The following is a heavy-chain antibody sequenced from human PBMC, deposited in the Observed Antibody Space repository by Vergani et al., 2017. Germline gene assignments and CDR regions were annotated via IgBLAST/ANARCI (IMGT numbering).Heavy chain of an antibody. D-gene: IGHD4-17*01. CDR1: GYTFTRYY. J-gene: IGHJ2*01. Sequence: QVQLVQSGAEVKKPGASVKVSCRASGYTFTRYYIHWVRQAPGQGLEWMGIINLSGGSTDYAQKFQARVTMSRDTSTNTVYMELSSLRYEDTAVYYCVRDREAGRTTPAHGKFGDDWYFDLWDRGTLVTVSS. CDR2: INLSGGST. CDR3: VRDREAGRTTPAHGKFGDDWYFDL. V-gene: IGHV1-46*03.